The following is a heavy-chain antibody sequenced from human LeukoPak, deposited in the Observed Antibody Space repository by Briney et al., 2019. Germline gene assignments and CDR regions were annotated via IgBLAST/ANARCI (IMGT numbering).Heavy chain of an antibody. Sequence: PSETLSLPCTVSGGSISSGGYYWSWIRQHPGKGLEWIGYIYYSGSTYYNPSLKSRVTISVDTSKNQFSLKLSSVTAADTAVYYCARTYIVVVPAAIFSAFDIWGQGTMVTVSS. D-gene: IGHD2-2*01. CDR2: IYYSGST. CDR1: GGSISSGGYY. CDR3: ARTYIVVVPAAIFSAFDI. V-gene: IGHV4-31*03. J-gene: IGHJ3*02.